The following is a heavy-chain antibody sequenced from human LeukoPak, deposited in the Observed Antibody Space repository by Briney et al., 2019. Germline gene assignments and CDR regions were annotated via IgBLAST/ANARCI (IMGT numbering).Heavy chain of an antibody. CDR1: GGTFSSYA. CDR2: IIPIFGTA. J-gene: IGHJ6*03. V-gene: IGHV1-69*13. D-gene: IGHD4-17*01. CDR3: ARGIVYGDYYYMDV. Sequence: SVKVSCKASGGTFSSYAISWVRQAPGQGLEWMGGIIPIFGTANYAQKFQGRVTITADESTSTAYMELGSLRSEDTAVYYCARGIVYGDYYYMDVWGKGTTVTVSS.